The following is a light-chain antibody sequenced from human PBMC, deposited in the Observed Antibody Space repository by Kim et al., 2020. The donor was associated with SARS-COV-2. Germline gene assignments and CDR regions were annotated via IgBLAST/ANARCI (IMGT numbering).Light chain of an antibody. CDR1: SSDIGRYNY. Sequence: GQSGPISCTVSSSDIGRYNYVSWYQNLPGRAPMLIIYDVSRRPSGVPDRFSGCKSANTASLTVSGLQAEDEADYYCSSYTDSDTLIFGGGTQLTVL. V-gene: IGLV2-8*01. CDR2: DVS. CDR3: SSYTDSDTLI. J-gene: IGLJ2*01.